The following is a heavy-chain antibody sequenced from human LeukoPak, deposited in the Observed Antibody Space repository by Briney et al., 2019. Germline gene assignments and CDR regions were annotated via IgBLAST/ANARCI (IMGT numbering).Heavy chain of an antibody. D-gene: IGHD2-15*01. Sequence: SETLSLTCTVSGVSISSGGYYWSWSRQHPGKGLEWIGYIYYSGNTYYNPSLKSRVTISVDTSKNQFFLKVTSVTAADTAAYYWARARDCSGGTCYQFNCFDLWGQGTLVTVSS. CDR2: IYYSGNT. V-gene: IGHV4-31*03. J-gene: IGHJ5*02. CDR3: ARARDCSGGTCYQFNCFDL. CDR1: GVSISSGGYY.